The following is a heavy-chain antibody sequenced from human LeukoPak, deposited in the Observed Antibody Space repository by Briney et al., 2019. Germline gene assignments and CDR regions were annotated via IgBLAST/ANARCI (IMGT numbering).Heavy chain of an antibody. CDR2: INHSGST. CDR3: ARGQGDIARGLNWFDP. Sequence: SETLSLTCAVYGGSFSGYYWSWIRQPPGKGLEWIGEINHSGSTNYNPSLKSRVTISVDTSKNQFSLKLSSVTAADTAVYYCARGQGDIARGLNWFDPWGQGTPVTVSS. CDR1: GGSFSGYY. J-gene: IGHJ5*02. V-gene: IGHV4-34*01. D-gene: IGHD2-15*01.